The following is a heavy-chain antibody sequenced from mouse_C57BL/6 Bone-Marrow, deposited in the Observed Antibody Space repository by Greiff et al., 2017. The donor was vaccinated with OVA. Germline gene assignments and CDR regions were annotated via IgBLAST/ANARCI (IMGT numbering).Heavy chain of an antibody. CDR3: ARWFWYFDV. CDR2: IYPGDGDT. CDR1: GYAFSSSW. D-gene: IGHD2-2*01. J-gene: IGHJ1*03. Sequence: QVHVKQSGPELVKPGASVKISCKASGYAFSSSWMNWVKQRPGKGLEWIGRIYPGDGDTNYNGKFKGKATLTADKSSSTAYMQLSSLTSEDSAVYFCARWFWYFDVWGTGTTVTVSS. V-gene: IGHV1-82*01.